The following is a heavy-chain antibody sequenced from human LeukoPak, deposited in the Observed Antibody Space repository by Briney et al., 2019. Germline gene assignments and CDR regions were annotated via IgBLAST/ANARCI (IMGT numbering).Heavy chain of an antibody. CDR3: ALYCSGGSCYSIGGAFDI. V-gene: IGHV3-48*01. D-gene: IGHD2-15*01. CDR1: GFTFSSYS. CDR2: ISSTSSTI. Sequence: GGSLRLSCAASGFTFSSYSMTWVRQAPGKGLEWVSYISSTSSTIYYADSVKGRFTISRDNSKNTLYLQMNSLRAEDTAVYYCALYCSGGSCYSIGGAFDIWGQGTMVTVSS. J-gene: IGHJ3*02.